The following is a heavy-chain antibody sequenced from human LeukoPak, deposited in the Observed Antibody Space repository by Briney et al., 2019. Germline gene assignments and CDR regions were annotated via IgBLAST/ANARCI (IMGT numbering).Heavy chain of an antibody. D-gene: IGHD3-3*01. Sequence: GGSLRLSCAASGFTFSSYAMSWVRQAPGKGLEWVSAISGSGGSTYYADSVKGRFTISRDNSKNTLYLQMNSLRAEDTAVYYCAKGGGITIFGVAPNLDYWGQGTLVTVSS. CDR3: AKGGGITIFGVAPNLDY. CDR2: ISGSGGST. CDR1: GFTFSSYA. V-gene: IGHV3-23*01. J-gene: IGHJ4*02.